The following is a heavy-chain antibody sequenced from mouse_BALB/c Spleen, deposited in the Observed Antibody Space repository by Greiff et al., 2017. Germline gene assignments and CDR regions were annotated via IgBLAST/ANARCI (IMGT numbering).Heavy chain of an antibody. J-gene: IGHJ3*01. Sequence: EVMLVESGGGLVQPGGSRTLSCAASGFTFSSFGMHWVRQAPEKGLEWVAYISSGSSTIYYADTVKGRFTISRDNPKNTLFLQMTSLRSEDTAMYYCAREGEYGNRGFAYWGQGTLVTVSA. CDR2: ISSGSSTI. D-gene: IGHD2-10*02. V-gene: IGHV5-17*02. CDR3: AREGEYGNRGFAY. CDR1: GFTFSSFG.